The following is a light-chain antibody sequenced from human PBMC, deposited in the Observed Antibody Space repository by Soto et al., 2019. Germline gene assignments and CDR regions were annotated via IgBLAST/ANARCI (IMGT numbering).Light chain of an antibody. CDR3: CSYTTTSTFV. V-gene: IGLV2-14*03. Sequence: QSALTQPASVSGSPGQSITISCTGTSSDVGGYNYGSWYQQHPGKVPKLMIYEVFRRPSGISDRFSGSKSGGTASLPISGLQAEDEAAYYCCSYTTTSTFVFGGGTKVTVL. J-gene: IGLJ3*02. CDR1: SSDVGGYNY. CDR2: EVF.